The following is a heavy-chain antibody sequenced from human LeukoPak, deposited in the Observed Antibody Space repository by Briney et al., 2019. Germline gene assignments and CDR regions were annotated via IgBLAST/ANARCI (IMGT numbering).Heavy chain of an antibody. CDR3: ASVTMVRGPHFDY. CDR2: MYSGGST. J-gene: IGHJ4*02. V-gene: IGHV3-53*01. CDR1: GFTVSSKY. D-gene: IGHD3-10*01. Sequence: GGSLRLSCAASGFTVSSKYMSWVRQAPGKGLEWVSVMYSGGSTYYADSAEGRFTISRDNSKNTVYLQMNSLRAEDTAVYYCASVTMVRGPHFDYWVQGTLVSDSS.